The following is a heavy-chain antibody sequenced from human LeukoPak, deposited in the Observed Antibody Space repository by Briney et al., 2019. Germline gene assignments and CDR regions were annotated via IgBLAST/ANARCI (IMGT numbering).Heavy chain of an antibody. D-gene: IGHD2-15*01. V-gene: IGHV4-39*01. Sequence: SETLSLTCTVSGGSISSSSYYWGWIRQPPGKGLEWIGSIYYSGSTYYNPSLKSRVTISVDTSKNQFSLKLSSVTATDTAVYYCARPHCSGGSCYSRSGAFDIWGQGTMVTVSS. CDR1: GGSISSSSYY. J-gene: IGHJ3*02. CDR2: IYYSGST. CDR3: ARPHCSGGSCYSRSGAFDI.